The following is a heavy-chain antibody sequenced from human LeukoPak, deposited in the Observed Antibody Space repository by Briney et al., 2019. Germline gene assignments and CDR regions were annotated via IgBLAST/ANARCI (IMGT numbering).Heavy chain of an antibody. D-gene: IGHD3-10*01. CDR3: ARVPGETTLDDFDI. Sequence: GGSLRLSCAASGFTLSSYWMHWVRQAPGKGLVWVSRINSDGSSTSYADSVKGRFTISRDNAKNTLYLQMNSLRAEDTAVYYCARVPGETTLDDFDIWGQGKMVTVSS. V-gene: IGHV3-74*01. CDR1: GFTLSSYW. J-gene: IGHJ3*02. CDR2: INSDGSST.